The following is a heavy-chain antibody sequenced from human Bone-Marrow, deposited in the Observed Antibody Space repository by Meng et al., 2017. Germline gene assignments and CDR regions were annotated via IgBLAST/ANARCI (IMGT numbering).Heavy chain of an antibody. V-gene: IGHV3-74*01. CDR3: ARFTPFDY. CDR1: GFTFSSYW. Sequence: HLVEVGGALVEPGGSLRLSCTAYGFTFSSYWMHWVRQAPGKGPVWVSRINTDGSSTDYADSVKGRFTISRDNAKNTLYLQMNSLRAEDTAMYYCARFTPFDYWGQGTLVTVSS. J-gene: IGHJ4*02. CDR2: INTDGSST.